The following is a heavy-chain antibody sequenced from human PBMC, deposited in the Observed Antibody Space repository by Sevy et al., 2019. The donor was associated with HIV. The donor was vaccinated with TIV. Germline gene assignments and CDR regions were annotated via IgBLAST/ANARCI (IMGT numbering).Heavy chain of an antibody. CDR2: ISSNGDNA. J-gene: IGHJ4*02. V-gene: IGHV3-30-3*01. CDR1: GFAFRTYA. Sequence: GGSLRLSCAASGFAFRTYAFHWVRQAPGRGLEWVGLISSNGDNAFYANSVRGRFTFSRDNSMNTLYLELNNLTPDDTAVYYCARGPEWELTSFLSHWGQGTLVTVSS. D-gene: IGHD3-9*01. CDR3: ARGPEWELTSFLSH.